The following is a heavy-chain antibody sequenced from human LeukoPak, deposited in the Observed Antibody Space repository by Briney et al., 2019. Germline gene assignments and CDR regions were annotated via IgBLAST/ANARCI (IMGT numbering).Heavy chain of an antibody. CDR2: IKSKTDGGTT. CDR1: GFTFSNYD. V-gene: IGHV3-15*01. Sequence: PGGSLRLSCAASGFTFSNYDMHWVRQAPGKGLEWVGRIKSKTDGGTTDYAAPVKGRFTISRDDSKNTLYLQMNSLKTEDTAVYYCTTGSGYDYAFPYWGQGTLVTVSS. CDR3: TTGSGYDYAFPY. J-gene: IGHJ4*02. D-gene: IGHD3-22*01.